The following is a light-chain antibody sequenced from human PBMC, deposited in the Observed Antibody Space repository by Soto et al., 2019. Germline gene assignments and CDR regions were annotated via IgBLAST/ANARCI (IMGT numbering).Light chain of an antibody. CDR1: QNIRGNE. V-gene: IGKV3-20*01. CDR3: QQHGKSHPWT. Sequence: EVVLTQSPGALSLSPGEGVTLSCRASQNIRGNELAWYRQKRGQAPRLLMYGGSTRADGIPDRFSGRGTGTKFTPLISRLQPEDDSVYYCQQHGKSHPWTFGQGTKLEIK. CDR2: GGS. J-gene: IGKJ1*01.